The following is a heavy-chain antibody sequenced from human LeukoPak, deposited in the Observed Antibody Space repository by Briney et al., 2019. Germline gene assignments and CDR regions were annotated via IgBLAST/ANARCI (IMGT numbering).Heavy chain of an antibody. Sequence: PSETLSLTCTVSGGSISSSSDYWGRIRQPPGKGLEWIGSIYYSGSTYYNPSLKSRVTISVDTSKSQISLKLSAVTAADTAVYYCARGLTNYYFDYWGQGTLVTVSS. V-gene: IGHV4-39*07. CDR2: IYYSGST. J-gene: IGHJ4*02. CDR3: ARGLTNYYFDY. CDR1: GGSISSSSDY. D-gene: IGHD2-2*01.